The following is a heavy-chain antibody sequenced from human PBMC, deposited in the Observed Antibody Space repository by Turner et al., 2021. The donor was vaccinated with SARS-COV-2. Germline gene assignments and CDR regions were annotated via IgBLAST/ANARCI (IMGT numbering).Heavy chain of an antibody. CDR1: VSLTNAW. V-gene: IGHV3-15*01. J-gene: IGHJ3*01. CDR3: ATDDFSGYDNPTGPDVFDF. Sequence: EEQLVESGGGLVKPGGSLRLSCAVTVSLTNAWMSWVRQAPRKGLEWVGRITNRIAGGTTDYAAPVEGRFTISRDYSRNTLYLQMNSLKIEDTALYYCATDDFSGYDNPTGPDVFDFWGQGTMVTVSS. D-gene: IGHD3-22*01. CDR2: ITNRIAGGTT.